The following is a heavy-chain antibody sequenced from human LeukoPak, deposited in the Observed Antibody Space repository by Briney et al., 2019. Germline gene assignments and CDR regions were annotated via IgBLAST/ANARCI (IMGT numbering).Heavy chain of an antibody. CDR1: GFTFSSYS. CDR2: ISRSSSTI. J-gene: IGHJ3*02. V-gene: IGHV3-48*01. Sequence: GGSLRLSCAASGFTFSSYSMNWVRQAPGKGLEWVSYISRSSSTIYYADSVKGRFTISRDNAKKSLYLQMNSLRAEDMAVYYCARAKRNAFDIWGQGTMVTVSS. CDR3: ARAKRNAFDI.